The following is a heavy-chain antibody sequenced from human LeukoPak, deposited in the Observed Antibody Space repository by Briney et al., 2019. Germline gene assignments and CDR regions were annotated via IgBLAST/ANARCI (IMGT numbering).Heavy chain of an antibody. CDR2: INWNGGST. J-gene: IGHJ4*02. Sequence: PGGSLRLSCAASGFTFDDYGMSWVRQAPGKGLEWVSGINWNGGSTGYADSVKGRFTISRDNAKNSLYRQMTSLRAEDTALYYCARLQTPYYDSSGYFFDYWGQGTLVTVSS. CDR1: GFTFDDYG. D-gene: IGHD3-22*01. CDR3: ARLQTPYYDSSGYFFDY. V-gene: IGHV3-20*04.